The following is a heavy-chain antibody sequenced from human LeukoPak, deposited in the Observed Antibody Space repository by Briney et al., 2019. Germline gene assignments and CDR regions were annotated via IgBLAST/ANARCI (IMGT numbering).Heavy chain of an antibody. CDR3: ARGEYGYYFEY. D-gene: IGHD2/OR15-2a*01. V-gene: IGHV3-9*01. Sequence: GRSLRLSCAASGFTFDDYAMHWVRQAPGKGLEWVSGISWNSVSIGYADSVKGRFTISRDNAKNSLYLQMNSLRAEDTAVYFCARGEYGYYFEYWGQGTLVTVSS. CDR1: GFTFDDYA. CDR2: ISWNSVSI. J-gene: IGHJ4*02.